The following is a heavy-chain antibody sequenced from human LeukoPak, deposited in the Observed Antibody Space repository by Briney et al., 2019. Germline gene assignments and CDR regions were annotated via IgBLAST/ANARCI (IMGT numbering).Heavy chain of an antibody. CDR2: IYYSGST. J-gene: IGHJ3*02. CDR3: ARKYWDAFDI. Sequence: SETLSLTCTVSGGSISSYYWSWIRQPPGKGLEWIGNIYYSGSTNYNPSLRSRVTISVDTSKNQFSLKLSSVTAADTAVYYCARKYWDAFDIWGQGTMVTVSS. CDR1: GGSISSYY. D-gene: IGHD2/OR15-2a*01. V-gene: IGHV4-59*08.